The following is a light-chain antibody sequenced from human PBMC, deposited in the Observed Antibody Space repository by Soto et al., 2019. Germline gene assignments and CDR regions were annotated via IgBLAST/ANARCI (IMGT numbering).Light chain of an antibody. Sequence: DIQMTQSPSTVSASVGDSVTITCRASQSITTWLAWYQQRPGKAPKLLIYDVSSLQSGVPSGFSGSGSGTEFTLTISSLQPDDFAAYYCQHYNSYSEAFGQGTKVDIK. CDR3: QHYNSYSEA. CDR1: QSITTW. CDR2: DVS. J-gene: IGKJ1*01. V-gene: IGKV1-5*01.